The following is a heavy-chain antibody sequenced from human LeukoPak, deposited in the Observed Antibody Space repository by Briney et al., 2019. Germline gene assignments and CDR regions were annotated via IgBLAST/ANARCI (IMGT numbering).Heavy chain of an antibody. CDR1: GFTFSSYA. CDR3: ARFAPGGMDV. V-gene: IGHV3-64*01. J-gene: IGHJ6*02. CDR2: ISSNGGST. Sequence: GGSLRLSCAASGFTFSSYAMHWVRQAPGKGLEYVSAISSNGGSTYYVNSVKGRFTISRDNSKNTLYLQMGSLRVEDMAVYYCARFAPGGMDVWGQGTTVTVSS.